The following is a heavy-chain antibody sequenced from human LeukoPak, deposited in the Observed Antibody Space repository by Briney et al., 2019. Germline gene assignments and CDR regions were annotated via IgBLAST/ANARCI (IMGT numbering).Heavy chain of an antibody. CDR3: ARVLPTIAARLLDY. CDR2: ISYDGSNK. CDR1: GFTFRNYG. J-gene: IGHJ4*02. D-gene: IGHD6-6*01. V-gene: IGHV3-30*03. Sequence: GRSLRLSCAGSGFTFRNYGMQWVRQAPGKGLDWVTIISYDGSNKYYGNSVKGRFTISRDNAKNSLYLQMNSLRVEDTAVYYCARVLPTIAARLLDYWGQGTLVTVSS.